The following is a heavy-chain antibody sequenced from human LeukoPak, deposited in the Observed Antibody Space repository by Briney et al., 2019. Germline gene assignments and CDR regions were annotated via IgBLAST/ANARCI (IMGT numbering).Heavy chain of an antibody. CDR1: GFTFSSYW. CDR2: IKQDGSEK. Sequence: GGSLRLSCAASGFTFSSYWMSWVRQAPGKGLEWVANIKQDGSEKYYVDPVKGRFTISRDNAKNSLYLQMNSLRAEDTAVYYCARDLRAAAGTGFDYWGQGTLVTVSS. D-gene: IGHD6-13*01. J-gene: IGHJ4*02. CDR3: ARDLRAAAGTGFDY. V-gene: IGHV3-7*04.